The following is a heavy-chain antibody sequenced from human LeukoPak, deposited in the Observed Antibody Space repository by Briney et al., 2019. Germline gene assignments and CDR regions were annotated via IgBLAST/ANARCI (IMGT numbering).Heavy chain of an antibody. Sequence: PGGSLRLSCAASGFTFSSYTMNWVRQAPGKGLEWVSSISSSSSYIYYVDSVKGRFTISRDNAKNSLYLQMNSLRAEDTAVYYCAREGAARGAFDIWGQGTMVTVPS. V-gene: IGHV3-21*01. CDR1: GFTFSSYT. CDR2: ISSSSSYI. D-gene: IGHD1-26*01. CDR3: AREGAARGAFDI. J-gene: IGHJ3*02.